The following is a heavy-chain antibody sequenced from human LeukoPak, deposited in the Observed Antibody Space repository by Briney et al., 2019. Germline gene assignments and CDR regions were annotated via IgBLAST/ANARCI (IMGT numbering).Heavy chain of an antibody. J-gene: IGHJ3*02. CDR1: GYTFTSYG. CDR3: AREWETAVTRSDAFDI. CDR2: ISAYNGNT. Sequence: WASVKVSCKASGYTFTSYGISWVRQSPGQGLEWMGWISAYNGNTNYAQKLQGRVTMTTDTSTSTAYMELRSLRSDDTAVYYCAREWETAVTRSDAFDIWGQGTMVTVSS. V-gene: IGHV1-18*01. D-gene: IGHD4-17*01.